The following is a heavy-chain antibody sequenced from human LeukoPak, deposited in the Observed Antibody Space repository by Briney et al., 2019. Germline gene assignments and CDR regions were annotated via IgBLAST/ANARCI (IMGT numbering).Heavy chain of an antibody. CDR1: GFTFSSYA. CDR2: ISYDGSNK. D-gene: IGHD3-10*01. V-gene: IGHV3-30*04. CDR3: ARDFGGADY. Sequence: PGGSLRLSCAASGFTFSSYAMHWVRQAPGKGLEWVAVISYDGSNKYYADSVKGRFTTSRDNSKNTLYLQMNSLRAEDTAVYYCARDFGGADYWGQGTLVTVSS. J-gene: IGHJ4*02.